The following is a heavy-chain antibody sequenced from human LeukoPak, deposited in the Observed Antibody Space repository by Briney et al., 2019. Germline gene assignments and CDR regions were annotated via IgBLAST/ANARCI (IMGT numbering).Heavy chain of an antibody. CDR3: ARGKGFDYGSSGYYYSSYYFDY. Sequence: GGSLRLSCAASGFTFSSYDMHWVRQATGKGLEWVSAIGTAGDTYYPGSVKGRFTISRENAKNSLYLQMNSLRAGDTAVYYCARGKGFDYGSSGYYYSSYYFDYWGQGTLVTVSS. V-gene: IGHV3-13*01. CDR1: GFTFSSYD. D-gene: IGHD3-22*01. J-gene: IGHJ4*02. CDR2: IGTAGDT.